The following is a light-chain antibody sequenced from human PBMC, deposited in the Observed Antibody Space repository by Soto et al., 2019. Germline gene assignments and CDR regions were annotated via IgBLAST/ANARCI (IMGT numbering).Light chain of an antibody. CDR3: QQYNNWPRT. V-gene: IGKV3-15*01. J-gene: IGKJ1*01. CDR1: QSISSN. Sequence: EIVMTQSPATLSVSPGERAPLSCRASQSISSNLAWYQQKPGQAPRLLIYGASTRATGIPASFSGSGSGTEFTLTISSLQSEDFAVYYCQQYNNWPRTFGQGTKVDIK. CDR2: GAS.